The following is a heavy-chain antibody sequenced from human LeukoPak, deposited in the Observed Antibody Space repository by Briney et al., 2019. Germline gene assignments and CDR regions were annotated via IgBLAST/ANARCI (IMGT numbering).Heavy chain of an antibody. J-gene: IGHJ4*02. CDR3: ASHSPWGSISAGYFDY. Sequence: SVKVSCKASGGTFSSYAISWVRQAPGQGLEWMGGIIPIFGTANYAQKFQGRVTITADESTSTAYMELSSLRSEDTAVYYCASHSPWGSISAGYFDYWGQGTLVTVSS. CDR1: GGTFSSYA. V-gene: IGHV1-69*13. D-gene: IGHD7-27*01. CDR2: IIPIFGTA.